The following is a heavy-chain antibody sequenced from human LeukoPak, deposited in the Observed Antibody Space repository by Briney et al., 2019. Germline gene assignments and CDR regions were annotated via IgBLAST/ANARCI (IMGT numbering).Heavy chain of an antibody. CDR3: AKDPDCTSGICYTFFDY. V-gene: IGHV3-7*03. CDR1: GFTFSSYW. J-gene: IGHJ4*02. CDR2: IKQDGSEK. D-gene: IGHD2-8*01. Sequence: GGSLRLSCAASGFTFSSYWMSWVRQAPGKGLEWVANIKQDGSEKYYVDSVKGRFTISRDNSKNTLYLQMNSLRAEDTAIYYCAKDPDCTSGICYTFFDYWGQGTLVTVSS.